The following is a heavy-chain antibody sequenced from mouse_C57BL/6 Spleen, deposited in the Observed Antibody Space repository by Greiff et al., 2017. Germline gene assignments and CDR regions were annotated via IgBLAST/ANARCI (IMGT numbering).Heavy chain of an antibody. Sequence: QVQLQQPGAELVKPGASVKMSCKASGYTFTSYWITWVKQRPGQGLEWIGDIYPGSGSTNYNEKFKSKATLTVDTSSSTAYMQLSSLTSEDSAVYYCARSHYDYDGMDYWGQGTSVTVSS. CDR2: IYPGSGST. CDR3: ARSHYDYDGMDY. V-gene: IGHV1-55*01. CDR1: GYTFTSYW. D-gene: IGHD1-1*02. J-gene: IGHJ4*01.